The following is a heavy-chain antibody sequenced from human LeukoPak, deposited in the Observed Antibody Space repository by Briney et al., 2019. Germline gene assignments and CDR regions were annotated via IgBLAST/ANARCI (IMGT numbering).Heavy chain of an antibody. V-gene: IGHV3-48*03. CDR1: GFTFSSYE. J-gene: IGHJ4*01. CDR3: STDPRLLIY. Sequence: HAGGSLRLSCAASGFTFSSYEMNWVRQAPGKGLEWVSYISSSGSTIYYADSVKGRFTISRDHAKNSLYLQMNSLRAEDTALYYCSTDPRLLIYWGHGTLVTVSS. CDR2: ISSSGSTI. D-gene: IGHD2-8*01.